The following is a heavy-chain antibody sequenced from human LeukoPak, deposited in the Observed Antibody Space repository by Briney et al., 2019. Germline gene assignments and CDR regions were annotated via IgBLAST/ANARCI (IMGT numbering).Heavy chain of an antibody. CDR1: GGSFSGYY. J-gene: IGHJ4*02. V-gene: IGHV4-34*01. Sequence: SETLSLTCAVYGGSFSGYYWSWIRQPPGKGLEWIGEINHSGSTNYNPSLKSRVTISVDTSKNQFSLKLSSVTAADTAVYYCARYGRIGSTSWGQGTLVTVSS. CDR3: ARYGRIGSTS. CDR2: INHSGST. D-gene: IGHD2-2*01.